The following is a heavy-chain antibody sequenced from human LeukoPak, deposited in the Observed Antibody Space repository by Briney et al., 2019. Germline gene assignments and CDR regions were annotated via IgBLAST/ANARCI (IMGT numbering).Heavy chain of an antibody. CDR2: INHSGST. CDR3: ARGFYYFDY. Sequence: SETLSLTCAVYGGSFSGYYWSWIRQPPGKGLEWIGEINHSGSTNYNPSLKSRVTVSVDTSKNQFSLKLSSVTAADTAVYYCARGFYYFDYWGQGTLVTVSS. J-gene: IGHJ4*02. V-gene: IGHV4-34*01. CDR1: GGSFSGYY.